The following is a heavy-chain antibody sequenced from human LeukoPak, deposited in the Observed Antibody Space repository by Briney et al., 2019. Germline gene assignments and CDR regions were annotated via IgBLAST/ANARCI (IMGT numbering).Heavy chain of an antibody. CDR3: AKADDYQQPRIVDY. J-gene: IGHJ4*02. CDR1: GFTFSSYG. CDR2: ICHDGSHR. V-gene: IGHV3-33*03. D-gene: IGHD5-24*01. Sequence: GRSLRLSCAASGFTFSSYGMHWVRQAPGKGLEWVAVICHDGSHRYYADSVKGRFTISRDNSKNTLYLQISNLRAEDTAVYYRAKADDYQQPRIVDYWGQGTLVTVSS.